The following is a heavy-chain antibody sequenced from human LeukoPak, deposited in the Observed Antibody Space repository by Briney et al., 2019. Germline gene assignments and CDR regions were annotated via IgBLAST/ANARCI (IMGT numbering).Heavy chain of an antibody. J-gene: IGHJ3*02. V-gene: IGHV1-2*02. Sequence: ASVKVSCKASGYTFTDYYIHWVRQAPGQGLEWMGWINPNSGDTDYAQKFQGRVTMTRDTSISTAYMELSRLRSDDTALYYCASHTMTAVVVTTDALDIWGQGTLVTISS. D-gene: IGHD3-22*01. CDR3: ASHTMTAVVVTTDALDI. CDR1: GYTFTDYY. CDR2: INPNSGDT.